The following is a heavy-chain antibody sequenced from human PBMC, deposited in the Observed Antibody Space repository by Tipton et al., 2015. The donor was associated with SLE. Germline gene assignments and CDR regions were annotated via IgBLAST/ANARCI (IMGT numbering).Heavy chain of an antibody. Sequence: SLRLSCAASGFTFSSYSMNWVRQAPGKGLEWVAVIWYDGSNKYYADSVKGRFTISRDNSKNTLYLQMNSLRAEDTAVYYCARGGRTTVTFKRYMDVWGKGTTATVSS. J-gene: IGHJ6*03. CDR3: ARGGRTTVTFKRYMDV. V-gene: IGHV3-33*08. D-gene: IGHD4-17*01. CDR2: IWYDGSNK. CDR1: GFTFSSYS.